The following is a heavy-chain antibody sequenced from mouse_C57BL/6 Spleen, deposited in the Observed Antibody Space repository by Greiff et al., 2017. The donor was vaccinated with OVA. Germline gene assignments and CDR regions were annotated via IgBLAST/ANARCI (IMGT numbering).Heavy chain of an antibody. CDR3: ARGGKLGRDYAMDY. D-gene: IGHD4-1*01. CDR2: IHPNSGST. J-gene: IGHJ4*01. CDR1: GYTFTSYW. V-gene: IGHV1-64*01. Sequence: QVQLQQSGAELVKPGASVKLSCKASGYTFTSYWMHWVKQRPGQGLEWIGMIHPNSGSTNYNEKFKSKATLTVDKSSSTAYMQLSSLTSEDSAVYYCARGGKLGRDYAMDYWGQGTSVTVSS.